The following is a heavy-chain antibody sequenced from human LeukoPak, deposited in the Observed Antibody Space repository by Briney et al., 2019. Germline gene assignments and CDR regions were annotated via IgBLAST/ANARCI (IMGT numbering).Heavy chain of an antibody. Sequence: SETLSLTCTVSGGSVSSGSYYWSWIRQPPGKGLEWIGYIYYSGSTNYDPSLKSRVTISVDTSKNQFSLRLSSVTAADTAVYFCARAGQYYHDTSGYFPDYWGQGTLVTVSS. D-gene: IGHD3-22*01. CDR2: IYYSGST. CDR3: ARAGQYYHDTSGYFPDY. V-gene: IGHV4-61*01. J-gene: IGHJ4*02. CDR1: GGSVSSGSYY.